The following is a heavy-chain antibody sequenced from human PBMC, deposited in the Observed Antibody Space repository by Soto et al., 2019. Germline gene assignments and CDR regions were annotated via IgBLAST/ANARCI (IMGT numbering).Heavy chain of an antibody. J-gene: IGHJ6*04. CDR1: GFTVSSNY. CDR2: IYSGGST. CDR3: ARLYYDFWGGYYNSSKDV. D-gene: IGHD3-3*01. V-gene: IGHV3-66*01. Sequence: PGGSLRLSCAASGFTVSSNYMSWVRQAPGKGLEWVSVIYSGGSTYYADSVKGRFTISRDNSKNTLYLQMNSLRAEDTAVYYCARLYYDFWGGYYNSSKDVWGKGTTVTVYS.